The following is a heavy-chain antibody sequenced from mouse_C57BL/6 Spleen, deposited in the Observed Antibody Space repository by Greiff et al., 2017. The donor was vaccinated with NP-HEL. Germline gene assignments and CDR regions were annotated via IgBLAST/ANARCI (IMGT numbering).Heavy chain of an antibody. Sequence: EVHLVESGPGLVKPSQSLSLTCSVTGYSITSGYYWNWIRQFPGNKLEWMGYISYDGSNNYNPSLKNRISITRDTSKNQFFLKLNSVTTEDTATYYCARGQLLFAYWGQGTLVTVSA. CDR2: ISYDGSN. J-gene: IGHJ3*01. D-gene: IGHD3-2*01. CDR1: GYSITSGYY. CDR3: ARGQLLFAY. V-gene: IGHV3-6*01.